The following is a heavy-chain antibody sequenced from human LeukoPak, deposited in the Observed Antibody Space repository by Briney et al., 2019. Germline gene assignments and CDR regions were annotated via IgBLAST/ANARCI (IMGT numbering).Heavy chain of an antibody. CDR2: IWYDGSNK. D-gene: IGHD2-21*01. Sequence: GGSLRLSCAASGFTFSSYSMNWVRQAPGKGLEWVAVIWYDGSNKYYADSVKGRFTISRDNSKNTLYLQMNSLRAEDTAVYYCAKDLTIATTSHFDYWGQGTLVTVSS. J-gene: IGHJ4*02. V-gene: IGHV3-33*06. CDR3: AKDLTIATTSHFDY. CDR1: GFTFSSYS.